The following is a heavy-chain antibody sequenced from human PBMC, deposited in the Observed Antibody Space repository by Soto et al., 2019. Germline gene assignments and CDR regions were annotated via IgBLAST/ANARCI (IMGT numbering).Heavy chain of an antibody. J-gene: IGHJ6*02. V-gene: IGHV1-69*06. CDR1: GGTFSSYA. D-gene: IGHD3-9*01. CDR3: ARARSGVFRYGDGLLSGGMDV. CDR2: IIPIFGKA. Sequence: QVQLVQSGAEVKKPGSSVKVSCKASGGTFSSYAISWVRQAPGQGLEWVGGIIPIFGKANYAQKFQGRVTITADKSTSTDYMELISLRSEDTALYYCARARSGVFRYGDGLLSGGMDVWGQGTTVTVS.